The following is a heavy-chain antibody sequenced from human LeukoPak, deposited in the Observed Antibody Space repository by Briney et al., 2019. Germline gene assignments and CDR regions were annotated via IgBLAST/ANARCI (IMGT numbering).Heavy chain of an antibody. V-gene: IGHV3-48*04. CDR3: ARISPQGIAVASVDY. D-gene: IGHD6-19*01. Sequence: GGSLRLSCAASGFTFSNYGMNWVRQAPGKGLEWVSYISSSGSTIYFADSVKGRFTISRDNAKNSLYLQMNSLRAEDTGVYYCARISPQGIAVASVDYWGPGTLVTVSS. J-gene: IGHJ4*02. CDR2: ISSSGSTI. CDR1: GFTFSNYG.